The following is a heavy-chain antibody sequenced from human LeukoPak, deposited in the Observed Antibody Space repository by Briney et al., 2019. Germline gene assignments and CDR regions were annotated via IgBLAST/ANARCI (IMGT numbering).Heavy chain of an antibody. CDR3: AKNRLLLDYFDY. CDR1: GFTFSSYA. Sequence: GGSLRLSCAASGFTFSSYAMSWVRQAPGKGLEWVSAISGSGGSTYYADSVKGRFTISRDNSKNTLYLQVNSLRAEDTAVYYCAKNRLLLDYFDYWGQGTLVTVSS. D-gene: IGHD2-2*01. V-gene: IGHV3-23*01. J-gene: IGHJ4*02. CDR2: ISGSGGST.